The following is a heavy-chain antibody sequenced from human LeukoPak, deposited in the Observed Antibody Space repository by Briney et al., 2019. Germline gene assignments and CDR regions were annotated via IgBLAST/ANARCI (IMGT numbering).Heavy chain of an antibody. CDR3: ARETIAVAAPDY. CDR2: IYYSGST. D-gene: IGHD6-19*01. V-gene: IGHV4-30-4*08. J-gene: IGHJ4*02. Sequence: PSETLSLTCTVSGGSISSSSYYWGWIRQPPGKGLEWIGYIYYSGSTYYNPSLKSRVTISVDTSKNQFSLKLSSVTAADTAVYYCARETIAVAAPDYWGQGTLVTVSS. CDR1: GGSISSSSYY.